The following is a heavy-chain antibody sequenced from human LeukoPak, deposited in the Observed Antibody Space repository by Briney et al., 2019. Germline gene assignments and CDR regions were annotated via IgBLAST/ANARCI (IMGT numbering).Heavy chain of an antibody. CDR3: ASSPPLATVGPPYYFDY. CDR2: IYYSGST. D-gene: IGHD4-17*01. CDR1: GGSISSGGYY. V-gene: IGHV4-31*03. J-gene: IGHJ4*02. Sequence: SETLSLTCTVSGGSISSGGYYWSWIRQHPGKGLEWIGYIYYSGSTYYNPSLKSRVTISVDTSKNQFSLKLSSVTAADTAVYYCASSPPLATVGPPYYFDYWGQGTLVTVSS.